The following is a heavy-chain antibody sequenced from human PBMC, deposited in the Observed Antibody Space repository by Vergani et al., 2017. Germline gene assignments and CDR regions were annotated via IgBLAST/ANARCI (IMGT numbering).Heavy chain of an antibody. CDR1: GFTFTAHG. CDR3: ASERYDY. V-gene: IGHV3-7*01. CDR2: IKQDGSGE. J-gene: IGHJ4*02. Sequence: EVQLLESGGGSAQPGESLRLSCVASGFTFTAHGLNWVRQAPGKGLEWVANIKQDGSGEYYVDSVKGRFTVSRDNAKNLLYLQMNSLRAEDTAVYYCASERYDYWGQGTLVTVSS.